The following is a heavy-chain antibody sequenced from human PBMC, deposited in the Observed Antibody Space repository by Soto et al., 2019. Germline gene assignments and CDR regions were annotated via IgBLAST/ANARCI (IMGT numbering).Heavy chain of an antibody. J-gene: IGHJ5*02. D-gene: IGHD3-9*01. CDR2: ISGSGGST. CDR1: GFTFSSYA. V-gene: IGHV3-23*01. Sequence: GGFLRLSCAASGFTFSSYAMSWVRQAPGKGLEWVSAISGSGGSTYYADSVKGRFTISRDNSKNSLYLQMNSLRAEDTAMYYCARGENDILTGYLNWFDPWGQGTLVPVSS. CDR3: ARGENDILTGYLNWFDP.